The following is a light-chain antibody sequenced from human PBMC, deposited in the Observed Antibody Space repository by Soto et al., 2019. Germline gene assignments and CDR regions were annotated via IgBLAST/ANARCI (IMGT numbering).Light chain of an antibody. Sequence: EIVLTQSPGTLSLSPGERATLSCRASQSVCSNYLAWYQQKPGQAPSLLIYGASSRATGIPDRFSGSGSGTDFTLTISSLEPEDFGMYFCQQYGNSAPITFGQGTRVEIE. CDR3: QQYGNSAPIT. CDR1: QSVCSNY. CDR2: GAS. V-gene: IGKV3-20*01. J-gene: IGKJ5*01.